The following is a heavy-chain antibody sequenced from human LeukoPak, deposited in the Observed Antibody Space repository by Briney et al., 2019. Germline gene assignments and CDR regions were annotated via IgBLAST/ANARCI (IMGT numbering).Heavy chain of an antibody. CDR3: AREGEAAGLPGYFDY. V-gene: IGHV3-7*01. CDR1: GFTFSSYW. J-gene: IGHJ4*02. Sequence: GGSLRLSCAASGFTFSSYWMSWVRQAPGKGLEWVANIKQDGSEKNYVDSVKGRFTISRDNAKNSLYLQMNSLRAEDTAVYYCAREGEAAGLPGYFDYWGQGTLVTVSS. CDR2: IKQDGSEK. D-gene: IGHD6-13*01.